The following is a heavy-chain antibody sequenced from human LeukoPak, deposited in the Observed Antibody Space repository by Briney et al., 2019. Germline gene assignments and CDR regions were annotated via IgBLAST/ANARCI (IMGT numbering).Heavy chain of an antibody. V-gene: IGHV1-2*02. CDR2: INPNSGGT. Sequence: GASVKVSCKASGYTFTGYYMHWVRQAPGQGLEWMGWINPNSGGTKYAQKFQGRVTMTRATSISTAYMELSRLRSDDTAVYSCAREGPYYGSGSYYNVNDYWGQGTLVIVSS. CDR1: GYTFTGYY. D-gene: IGHD3-10*01. J-gene: IGHJ4*02. CDR3: AREGPYYGSGSYYNVNDY.